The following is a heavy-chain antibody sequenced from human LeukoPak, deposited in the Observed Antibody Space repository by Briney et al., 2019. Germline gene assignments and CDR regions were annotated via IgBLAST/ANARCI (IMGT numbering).Heavy chain of an antibody. CDR3: ARGIAARLHYGMDV. D-gene: IGHD6-6*01. CDR1: GFTFSSYG. Sequence: HTGGSLRLSCAASGFTFSSYGMHWVRQAPGKGLEWVALISYDGSNKYYADSVKGRFTISRDNSKNTLYLQMNSLRAEDTAVYYCARGIAARLHYGMDVWGQGTTVTVSS. J-gene: IGHJ6*02. CDR2: ISYDGSNK. V-gene: IGHV3-30*03.